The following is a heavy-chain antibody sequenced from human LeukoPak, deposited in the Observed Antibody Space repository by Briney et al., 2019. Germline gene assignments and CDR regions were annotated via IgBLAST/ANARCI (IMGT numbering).Heavy chain of an antibody. CDR3: AKSNGYGLIDI. V-gene: IGHV4-59*12. CDR1: GFTFSSYA. Sequence: GSLRLSCAASGFTFSSYAMSWVRQPPGEALEWIGNIFYSGSTYYSPSLKSRVTISLDTSRNQFSLKLNSVTAADTAVYYCAKSNGYGLIDIWGQGTMVTVSS. CDR2: IFYSGST. D-gene: IGHD3-22*01. J-gene: IGHJ3*02.